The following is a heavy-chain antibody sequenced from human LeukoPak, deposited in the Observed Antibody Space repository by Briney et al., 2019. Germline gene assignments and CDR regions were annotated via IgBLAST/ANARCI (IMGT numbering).Heavy chain of an antibody. D-gene: IGHD5-18*01. CDR3: ARSGYRYGADALDS. CDR1: GSSISGYY. Sequence: PSETLSLICTVSGSSISGYYWSWIRQPLGRGLEWMGYVYYSGSTNYNPSLKSRVIISVDTSKKQFSLKLSSVTAADTAVYYCARSGYRYGADALDSWGQGTMVSVSS. V-gene: IGHV4-59*01. CDR2: VYYSGST. J-gene: IGHJ3*02.